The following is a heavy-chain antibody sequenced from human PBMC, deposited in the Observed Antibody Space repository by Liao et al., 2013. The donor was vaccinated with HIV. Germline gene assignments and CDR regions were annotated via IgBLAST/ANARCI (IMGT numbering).Heavy chain of an antibody. CDR2: IYISGST. V-gene: IGHV4-61*02. CDR3: ARGGAEWFDP. Sequence: QVQLQESGPGLVKTSETLSLKCTVSSGSISKSPYYWGWIRQSPGKGLEWIGRIYISGSTNYNPSLRSRITISVNTSKNQFSLKLSSVTAADTAVYYCARGGAEWFDPWGQGTLVSVSS. CDR1: SGSISKSPYY. D-gene: IGHD1-26*01. J-gene: IGHJ5*02.